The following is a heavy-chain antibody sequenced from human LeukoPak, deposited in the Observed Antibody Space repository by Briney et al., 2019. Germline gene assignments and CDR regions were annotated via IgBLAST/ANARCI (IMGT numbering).Heavy chain of an antibody. CDR2: INSDGSST. V-gene: IGHV3-74*01. CDR1: GFTFSSYW. J-gene: IGHJ4*02. D-gene: IGHD3-10*01. CDR3: ARGGVLLWFGELLDQYYFDY. Sequence: GGSLRLSCAASGFTFSSYWMHWVRQAPGKGLVWVSRINSDGSSTSYAVSVKGRFTISRDNAKNTLYLQMNSLRAEDTTVYYWARGGVLLWFGELLDQYYFDYWGQGTLVTVSS.